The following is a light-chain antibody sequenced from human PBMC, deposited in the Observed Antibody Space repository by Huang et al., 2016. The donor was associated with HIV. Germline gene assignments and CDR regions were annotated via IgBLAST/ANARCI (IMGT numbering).Light chain of an antibody. CDR3: LQNYNYPYT. CDR2: PES. V-gene: IGKV1-6*01. J-gene: IGKJ2*01. CDR1: QGIPND. Sequence: AIQMTQSPSSLSASVGDTVTITCRASQGIPNDLGWYQQSHGKAPRVLVYPESKLQTGVTSRFSGGGSGTHFTLTISSLQPEDFATYYCLQNYNYPYTFGPGTKLEIK.